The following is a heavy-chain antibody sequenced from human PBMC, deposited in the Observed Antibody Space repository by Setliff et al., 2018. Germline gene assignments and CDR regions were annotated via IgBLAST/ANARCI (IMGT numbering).Heavy chain of an antibody. V-gene: IGHV4-30-4*08. CDR1: GGSISSGDYY. Sequence: PSETLSLTCTVSGGSISSGDYYWSWIRQPPGKGLEWIGYIYYSGSTYYNPSLKSRVTISVDTSKNQFSLKLSSVTAADTAVYYCARAGLLWFGDLYYFDYWGQGTLVTVSS. CDR3: ARAGLLWFGDLYYFDY. CDR2: IYYSGST. J-gene: IGHJ4*02. D-gene: IGHD3-10*01.